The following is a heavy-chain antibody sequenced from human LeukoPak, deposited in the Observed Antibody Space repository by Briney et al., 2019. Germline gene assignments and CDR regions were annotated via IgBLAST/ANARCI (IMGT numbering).Heavy chain of an antibody. V-gene: IGHV1-2*04. D-gene: IGHD2-15*01. CDR2: INPNSGGT. Sequence: ASVKVSCKASGYTFTGYYMHWVRQAPGQGLEWMGWINPNSGGTDYAQKFQGWVTMTRDTSISTAYMELSRLRSDDTAVYYCARECSGGSCSDAFDIWGQGTMVTVSS. CDR3: ARECSGGSCSDAFDI. J-gene: IGHJ3*02. CDR1: GYTFTGYY.